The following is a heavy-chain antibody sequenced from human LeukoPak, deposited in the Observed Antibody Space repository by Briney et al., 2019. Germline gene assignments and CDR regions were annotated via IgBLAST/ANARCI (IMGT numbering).Heavy chain of an antibody. D-gene: IGHD4-17*01. CDR2: ISWNSGII. V-gene: IGHV3-9*03. J-gene: IGHJ4*02. Sequence: GGSLRLSCAASGFTFDDYAMHWVRQAPGKGLEWVSGISWNSGIIGYADSVKGRFTISRDNAKNSLYLQMNSLRAEDMALYYCAKDDYANLAGGYFGYWGQGTLVTVSS. CDR3: AKDDYANLAGGYFGY. CDR1: GFTFDDYA.